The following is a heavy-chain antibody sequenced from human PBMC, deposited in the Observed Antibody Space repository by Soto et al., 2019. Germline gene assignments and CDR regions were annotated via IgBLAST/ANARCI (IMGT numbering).Heavy chain of an antibody. V-gene: IGHV4-61*01. Sequence: QVQLQESGPGLVKPSETLSLTCTVSGGSVSSGSYYWSWIRQPPGKGLEWIGYIYYSGSTNHIPSLKSRVTISVDTSKNQFSLKLNSVTAADTAVYYWASYSSGWYDVSYWGQGTLVTVSS. J-gene: IGHJ4*02. CDR2: IYYSGST. D-gene: IGHD6-19*01. CDR3: ASYSSGWYDVSY. CDR1: GGSVSSGSYY.